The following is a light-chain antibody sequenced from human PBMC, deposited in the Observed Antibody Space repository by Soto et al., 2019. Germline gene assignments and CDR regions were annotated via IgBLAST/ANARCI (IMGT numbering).Light chain of an antibody. Sequence: QSALTQPPSVSGSPGQSVTISCTGTSSDVGKYDRVSWYQQPPGTAPRLIMYEVTNRPSGVPARFSGSKSGNTASLTISGLQAEDEADYFCSSYTSASRYVFGARTKVTVL. V-gene: IGLV2-18*02. CDR3: SSYTSASRYV. CDR2: EVT. CDR1: SSDVGKYDR. J-gene: IGLJ1*01.